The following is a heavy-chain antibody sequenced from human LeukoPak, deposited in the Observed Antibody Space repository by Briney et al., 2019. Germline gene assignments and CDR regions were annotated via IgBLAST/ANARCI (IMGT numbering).Heavy chain of an antibody. Sequence: GGSLRLSCAASGFTFSSYWMHWVRQAPGKGLVWVSRIKSDGINTDYADSVKGRFSISRDNAKNTLYLQMNSLRAEDTAVYYCARGRRLNTQSDWYFDLWGRGTLVTVSS. CDR2: IKSDGINT. CDR3: ARGRRLNTQSDWYFDL. J-gene: IGHJ2*01. D-gene: IGHD5/OR15-5a*01. V-gene: IGHV3-74*01. CDR1: GFTFSSYW.